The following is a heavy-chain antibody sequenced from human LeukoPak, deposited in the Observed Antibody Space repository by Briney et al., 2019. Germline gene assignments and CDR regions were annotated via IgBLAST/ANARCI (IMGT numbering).Heavy chain of an antibody. CDR2: INSDSTYI. Sequence: GGSLRLSCVASGFDFSSYAMTWVRQAPGKGLEWVSSINSDSTYIYYADSVKGRFTVSRDNAKNSLYLQMNSLRAEDTAVYYCARGTMVRGIILTRPLDYWGQGTLVTVSS. J-gene: IGHJ4*02. CDR1: GFDFSSYA. CDR3: ARGTMVRGIILTRPLDY. D-gene: IGHD3-10*01. V-gene: IGHV3-21*01.